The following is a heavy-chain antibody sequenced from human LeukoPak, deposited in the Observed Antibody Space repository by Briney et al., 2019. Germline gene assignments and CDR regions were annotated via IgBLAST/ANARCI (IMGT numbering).Heavy chain of an antibody. Sequence: PSETLSLTCTVSGGSISNWYWTWIWQPAGKGLELIGRIYASGSTHYNPSLKSRVAMSVDRSNNQFSLKLSSVTAADTGVYYCARAHCSGGSCYLDYWGQGSLVTVSS. CDR3: ARAHCSGGSCYLDY. J-gene: IGHJ4*02. CDR1: GGSISNWY. V-gene: IGHV4-4*07. D-gene: IGHD2-15*01. CDR2: IYASGST.